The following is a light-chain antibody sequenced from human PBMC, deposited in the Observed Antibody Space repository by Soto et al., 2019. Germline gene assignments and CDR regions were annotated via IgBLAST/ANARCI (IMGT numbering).Light chain of an antibody. CDR3: QQYNNWPPYT. J-gene: IGKJ2*01. CDR2: DAS. CDR1: QSVSSN. V-gene: IGKV3D-15*01. Sequence: EIVRTQSPATLSVSPGERATLSCRASQSVSSNLAWYQQKPGQAPRLLINDASTRATGIPARFSGSGSGTEFTLTISSLQSEDFAVYYCQQYNNWPPYTFGQGTKLEIK.